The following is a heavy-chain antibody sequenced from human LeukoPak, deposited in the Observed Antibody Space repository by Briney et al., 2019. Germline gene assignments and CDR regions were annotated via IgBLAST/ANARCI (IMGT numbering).Heavy chain of an antibody. CDR1: GDSISSGDYY. CDR3: AREGYSGSGGYNWFDP. V-gene: IGHV4-30-4*01. CDR2: IYYSGST. D-gene: IGHD5-12*01. Sequence: PSETLSLTCTVSGDSISSGDYYWSWIRQPPGKGLEWIGYIYYSGSTYYNPSLKSRVTISVDTSKNQFSLKLSSVTAVDTAVYYCAREGYSGSGGYNWFDPWGQGTLVTVSS. J-gene: IGHJ5*02.